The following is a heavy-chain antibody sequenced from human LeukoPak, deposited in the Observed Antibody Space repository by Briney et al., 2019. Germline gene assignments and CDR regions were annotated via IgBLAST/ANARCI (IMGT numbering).Heavy chain of an antibody. CDR3: ARRYDGFDY. CDR2: ISYDGSNK. V-gene: IGHV3-30-3*01. J-gene: IGHJ4*02. Sequence: GGSLRLSCAASGFTFSSYAVHWVRQAPGRGLEWVAVISYDGSNKYYADSVKGRFSISRDNSKNTLYLQMNSLRAEDTAVYYCARRYDGFDYWGQGTLVSVSS. CDR1: GFTFSSYA. D-gene: IGHD3-3*01.